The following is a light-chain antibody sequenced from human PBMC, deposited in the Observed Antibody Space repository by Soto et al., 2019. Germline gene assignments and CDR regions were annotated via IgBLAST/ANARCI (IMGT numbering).Light chain of an antibody. V-gene: IGLV1-51*01. Sequence: QSVLTQPPSVSAAPGQKVTISCSGSSSNIGKNYVSWYQQLPGTAPKLLIYENNYRPSGIPDRFSGSRSGTSATLSITGLQTGDEADYYCGTWDNSLRSWVFGGGTKLTVL. CDR1: SSNIGKNY. J-gene: IGLJ3*02. CDR2: ENN. CDR3: GTWDNSLRSWV.